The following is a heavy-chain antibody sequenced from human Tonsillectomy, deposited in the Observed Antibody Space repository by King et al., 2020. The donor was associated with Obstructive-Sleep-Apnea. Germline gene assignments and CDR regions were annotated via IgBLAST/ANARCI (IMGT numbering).Heavy chain of an antibody. J-gene: IGHJ4*02. CDR3: ARGRTYYNILTGYDY. CDR2: IIPILGTA. Sequence: QEQLVQSGAEVKKPGSSVKVSCKASGGTFSSYAISWVRQAPGQGLEWMGGIIPILGTANYAQKFQGRVTITADGSTSTAYMELSSLRSEDTAIYYCARGRTYYNILTGYDYWGQGTLVTVSS. V-gene: IGHV1-69*01. D-gene: IGHD3-9*01. CDR1: GGTFSSYA.